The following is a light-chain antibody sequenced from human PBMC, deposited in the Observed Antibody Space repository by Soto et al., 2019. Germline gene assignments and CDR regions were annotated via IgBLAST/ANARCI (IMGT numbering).Light chain of an antibody. Sequence: ETVLTQSPGTLSLSPGERATLSCRASQSVNNNYLAWYQQKPGQAPRLLIYGASTRATGISDRFSGSGSGTDFTLTISRLEPEDVGVFYCHLYNRSPYNFGQGTKLEIK. CDR2: GAS. CDR3: HLYNRSPYN. CDR1: QSVNNNY. J-gene: IGKJ2*01. V-gene: IGKV3-20*01.